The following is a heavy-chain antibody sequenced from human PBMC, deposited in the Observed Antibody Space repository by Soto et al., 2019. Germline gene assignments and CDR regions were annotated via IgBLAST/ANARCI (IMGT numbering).Heavy chain of an antibody. D-gene: IGHD3-16*02. Sequence: GGSLRLSCAASGFTFSSYAMNWVRQAPGKGLEWVSVISGSGGSTYYADSVKGRFTISRDNSKNTLYLQMNSLRAEDAAVYYCARGIDYYYGMDVWGQGTTVTVS. V-gene: IGHV3-23*01. CDR1: GFTFSSYA. CDR2: ISGSGGST. J-gene: IGHJ6*02. CDR3: ARGIDYYYGMDV.